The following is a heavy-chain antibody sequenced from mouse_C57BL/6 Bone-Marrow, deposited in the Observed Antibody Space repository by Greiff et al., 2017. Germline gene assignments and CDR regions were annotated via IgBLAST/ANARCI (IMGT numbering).Heavy chain of an antibody. CDR3: ARFRPVTARRYCYAMDY. D-gene: IGHD6-2*01. Sequence: QVQLQQPGAELVKPGASVKLSCKASGYTFTSYWMHWVKQRPGRGLEWIGRIDPNSGGTKYNEKFKSKATLTVDKPSSTAYMQLSSLTSEDSAVYYCARFRPVTARRYCYAMDYWGQGTAVTVSS. CDR1: GYTFTSYW. V-gene: IGHV1-72*01. J-gene: IGHJ4*01. CDR2: IDPNSGGT.